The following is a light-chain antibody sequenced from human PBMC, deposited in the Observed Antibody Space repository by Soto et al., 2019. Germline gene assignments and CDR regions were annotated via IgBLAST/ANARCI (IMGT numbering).Light chain of an antibody. CDR3: QQYNNWPPT. CDR1: QSVSSD. CDR2: DAS. V-gene: IGKV3-15*01. J-gene: IGKJ1*01. Sequence: ETVMTHSPGTLAVSPWERATVSCTASQSVSSDLAWYQQKRGQAPRLLIYDASTRATGLPARFSGSGSGTEFTLTISSLQSEDFAVYYCQQYNNWPPTFGQGTKVDIK.